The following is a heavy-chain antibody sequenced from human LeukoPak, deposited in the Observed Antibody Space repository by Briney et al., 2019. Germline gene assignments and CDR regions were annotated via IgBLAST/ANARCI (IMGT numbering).Heavy chain of an antibody. V-gene: IGHV3-30*04. CDR3: ARAFAGAPFDL. J-gene: IGHJ2*01. CDR2: VSSIGRQE. Sequence: GRSLRLSCAASGFTLSAYSMHWVRQAPGKGLEWAAVVSSIGRQEYYADSVKGRFTISGDDSKNTLYLQMTSPTVEDTGLYYCARAFAGAPFDLWGRGTLVTVSS. D-gene: IGHD3-10*01. CDR1: GFTLSAYS.